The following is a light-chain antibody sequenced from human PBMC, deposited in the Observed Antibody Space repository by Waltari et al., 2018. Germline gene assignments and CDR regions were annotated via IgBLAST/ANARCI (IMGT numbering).Light chain of an antibody. V-gene: IGKV1-5*03. J-gene: IGKJ2*01. CDR3: QQYNNYPYT. Sequence: DIQLTQSPSTLSASVGDGVTIACRASQSVVTWLAWYQQKPGKAPRLQIYGASSLESGVPSRFSGSGSGTEFTLSISSLQPDDFATYYCQQYNNYPYTFGQGTKLEIK. CDR2: GAS. CDR1: QSVVTW.